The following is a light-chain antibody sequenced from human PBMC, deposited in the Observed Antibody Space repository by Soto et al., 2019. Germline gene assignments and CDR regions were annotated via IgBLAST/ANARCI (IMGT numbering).Light chain of an antibody. J-gene: IGLJ3*02. Sequence: QSALTQPASVSGSPGQSITISCTGTNSDVGAYNYVSWYQQHPGKAPKLLIYAVNSRPSGVSDRFSGSKSGTTASLTISGLQVEDEADYYCSSYTTITTLAVFGGGTKLTV. CDR3: SSYTTITTLAV. CDR2: AVN. V-gene: IGLV2-14*01. CDR1: NSDVGAYNY.